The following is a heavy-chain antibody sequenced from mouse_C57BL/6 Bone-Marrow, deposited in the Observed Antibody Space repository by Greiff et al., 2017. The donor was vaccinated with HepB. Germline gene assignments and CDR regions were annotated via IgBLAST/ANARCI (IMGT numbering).Heavy chain of an antibody. CDR1: GYTFTSYW. CDR2: IDPSDSYT. CDR3: ARNYGSSYGYFDV. J-gene: IGHJ1*03. V-gene: IGHV1-59*01. D-gene: IGHD1-1*01. Sequence: QVQLQQPGAELVRPGTSVKLSCKASGYTFTSYWMHWVKQRPGQGLEWIGVIDPSDSYTNYNQKFKGKATLTVDTSSSTAYMQLSRLTSEDSAVYYCARNYGSSYGYFDVWGTGTTVTVSS.